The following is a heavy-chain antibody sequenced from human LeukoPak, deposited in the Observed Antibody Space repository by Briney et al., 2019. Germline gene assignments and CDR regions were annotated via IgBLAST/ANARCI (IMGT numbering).Heavy chain of an antibody. J-gene: IGHJ6*03. Sequence: SETLSLTCTVSGGSISSGSYYWGWLRQPPGKGLEWIGSIYYSGSTYYNPSLKSRVTISVDTSKNQCSLKLSSVTAADTAVYYCARLHYYYYYMDVWGKGTTVTVSS. CDR1: GGSISSGSYY. CDR2: IYYSGST. CDR3: ARLHYYYYYMDV. V-gene: IGHV4-39*01.